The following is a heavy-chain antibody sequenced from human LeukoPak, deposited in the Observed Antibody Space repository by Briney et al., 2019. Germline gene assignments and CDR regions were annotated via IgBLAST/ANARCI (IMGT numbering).Heavy chain of an antibody. V-gene: IGHV3-21*01. J-gene: IGHJ4*02. CDR3: ARAGVDSSGYYYQGFDY. D-gene: IGHD3-3*01. CDR1: GFTFSSYS. Sequence: GGSLRLSCAASGFTFSSYSMNWVRQAPGKGLEWASSISSSSSYIYYADSVKGRFTISRDNAKNSLYLQMNSLRAEDAAVYYCARAGVDSSGYYYQGFDYWGQGTQVTVSS. CDR2: ISSSSSYI.